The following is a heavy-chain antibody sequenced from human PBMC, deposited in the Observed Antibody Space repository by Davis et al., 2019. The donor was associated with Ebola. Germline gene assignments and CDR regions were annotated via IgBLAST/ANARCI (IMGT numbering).Heavy chain of an antibody. Sequence: SVKVSCKASGGTFSSYAISWVRQAPGQGLEWMGGIIPIFGTANYAQKFQGRVTITADKSTSTAYMELSSLRSEDTAVYYCARDWFSGSYYWYFDLWGRGTLVTVSS. V-gene: IGHV1-69*06. D-gene: IGHD1-26*01. CDR2: IIPIFGTA. J-gene: IGHJ2*01. CDR3: ARDWFSGSYYWYFDL. CDR1: GGTFSSYA.